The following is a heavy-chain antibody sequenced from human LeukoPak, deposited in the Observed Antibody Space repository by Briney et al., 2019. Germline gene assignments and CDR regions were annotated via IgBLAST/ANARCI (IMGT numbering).Heavy chain of an antibody. CDR3: ARDCYSSSWSDYYYYMDV. CDR2: ISSSGSTI. D-gene: IGHD6-13*01. V-gene: IGHV3-48*03. CDR1: GFTFSSYE. J-gene: IGHJ6*03. Sequence: GGSLRLSCAASGFTFSSYEMNWVRQAPGKGLEWVSYISSSGSTIYYADSVKGRFTISRDNAKNSLYLQMNSLRAEDTAVYYCARDCYSSSWSDYYYYMDVWGKGTTVTVSS.